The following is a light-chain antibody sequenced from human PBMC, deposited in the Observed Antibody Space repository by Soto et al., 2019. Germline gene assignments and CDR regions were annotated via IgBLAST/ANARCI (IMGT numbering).Light chain of an antibody. V-gene: IGLV1-40*01. CDR2: ENT. CDR3: QSDDGRRWL. Sequence: QSVLTQPPSVSGAPGQRVTISCTGSRSDIGAGYDVHWYQQLPGTAPKLIIYENTNRPSGVPDRFSGSKSGTSASLAITGLQAEDEADYYCQSDDGRRWLFGGGTKVTVL. J-gene: IGLJ3*02. CDR1: RSDIGAGYD.